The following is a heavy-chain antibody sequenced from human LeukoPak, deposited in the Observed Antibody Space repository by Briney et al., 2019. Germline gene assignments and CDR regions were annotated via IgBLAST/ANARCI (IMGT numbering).Heavy chain of an antibody. CDR2: IYYSGST. V-gene: IGHV4-39*07. CDR1: GGSFSSSSYY. D-gene: IGHD1-26*01. J-gene: IGHJ4*02. Sequence: SETLSLTCTVSGGSFSSSSYYWGWIRQPPGKGLVWIGSIYYSGSTYYNPSLKSRVTISVDTSKNQFSLKLSSVTAADTAVYYCARDLDSGSYYFDYWGQGTLVTVSS. CDR3: ARDLDSGSYYFDY.